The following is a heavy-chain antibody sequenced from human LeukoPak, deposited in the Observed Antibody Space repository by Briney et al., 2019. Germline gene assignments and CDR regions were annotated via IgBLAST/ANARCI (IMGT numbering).Heavy chain of an antibody. D-gene: IGHD2-15*01. J-gene: IGHJ4*02. CDR1: GFTFSSYS. CDR2: ISSSSSYI. Sequence: GGSLRLSCAASGFTFSSYSMNWVRQSPGKGLEWVSSISSSSSYIYYADSVKCRFTISRDNAKNSLYLQMNSLRAEDTAVYYCAREVVVAAYYFDYWGQGTLVTVSS. V-gene: IGHV3-21*01. CDR3: AREVVVAAYYFDY.